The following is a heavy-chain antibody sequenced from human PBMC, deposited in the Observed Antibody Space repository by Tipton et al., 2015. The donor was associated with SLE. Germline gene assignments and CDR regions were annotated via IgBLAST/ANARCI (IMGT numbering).Heavy chain of an antibody. CDR1: GGSVSSSSKY. J-gene: IGHJ5*02. D-gene: IGHD5-18*01. V-gene: IGHV4-39*07. CDR2: IYYTGTTT. CDR3: ARLHGYSYGLNWFDP. Sequence: TLSLTCTVSGGSVSSSSKYWAWVRQPPGKGLEWIGGIYYTGTTTYYNSFLKSRVTMSVDTSKNQLSLRLTSVIAADTAVYYCARLHGYSYGLNWFDPWGQGTLISVSS.